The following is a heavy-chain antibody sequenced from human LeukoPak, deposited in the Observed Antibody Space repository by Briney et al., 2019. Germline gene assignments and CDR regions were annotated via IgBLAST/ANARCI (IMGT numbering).Heavy chain of an antibody. D-gene: IGHD3-22*01. CDR2: IYHNGNT. Sequence: SETLSLTCTVFGSSINSVYSWGWIRQPPGKGLEWIGGIYHNGNTYYNSSLKSRVTISVHTSENQFSLKLSSVTAADTAVYYCASYKTYYDSSGNPFDYWGQGTLVTVSS. CDR3: ASYKTYYDSSGNPFDY. V-gene: IGHV4-38-2*02. CDR1: GSSINSVYS. J-gene: IGHJ4*02.